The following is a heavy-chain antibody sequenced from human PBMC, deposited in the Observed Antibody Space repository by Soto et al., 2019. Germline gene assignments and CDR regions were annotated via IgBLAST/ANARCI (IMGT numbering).Heavy chain of an antibody. CDR1: GFTFSSYA. J-gene: IGHJ3*02. D-gene: IGHD2-21*02. Sequence: PGGSLRLSCAASGFTFSSYAMHWVRQAPGKGLEWVAVISSDGSNKYYADSVKGRFTISRDNSKNTLYLQMNSLRAEDTAVYYCARYIVVVTATYAFDIWGQGTMVTVSS. CDR2: ISSDGSNK. CDR3: ARYIVVVTATYAFDI. V-gene: IGHV3-30-3*01.